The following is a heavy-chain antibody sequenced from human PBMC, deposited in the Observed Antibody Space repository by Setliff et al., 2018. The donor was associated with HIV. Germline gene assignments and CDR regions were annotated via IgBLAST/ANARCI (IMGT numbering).Heavy chain of an antibody. CDR1: GFTFADFG. CDR3: ARTVVVPAASFDC. Sequence: GSLRLSCAVSGFTFADFGMSWVRQDPGKGLEWVSGISWIGDSTGYADSVKGRFTISRDNAKNSLYLRMNSLRAEDTALYYCARTVVVPAASFDCWGQGTLVTVSS. J-gene: IGHJ4*02. D-gene: IGHD2-2*01. CDR2: ISWIGDST. V-gene: IGHV3-20*04.